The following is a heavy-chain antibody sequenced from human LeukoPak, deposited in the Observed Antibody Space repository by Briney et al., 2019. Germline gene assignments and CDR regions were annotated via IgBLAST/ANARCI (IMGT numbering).Heavy chain of an antibody. CDR2: IKYDGSER. CDR1: GFTFSTYL. CDR3: ARDMMYSGGWDFDY. D-gene: IGHD6-19*01. J-gene: IGHJ4*02. Sequence: PGGSLRLSCAASGFTFSTYLMTWVRQAPGKGLEWVAIIKYDGSERYYVDSVKGRFTISRDNAKNSLSLQMNGLRAEGTAVYYCARDMMYSGGWDFDYWGQGTLVTVSS. V-gene: IGHV3-7*01.